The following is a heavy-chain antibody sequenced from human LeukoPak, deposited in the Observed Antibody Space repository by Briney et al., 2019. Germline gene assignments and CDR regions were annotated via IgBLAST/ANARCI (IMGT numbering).Heavy chain of an antibody. CDR2: TYYRSKWYK. V-gene: IGHV6-1*01. J-gene: IGHJ1*01. CDR1: GDSFSSNSAT. CDR3: ARGPSYFQH. Sequence: SQTLSLTCAISGDSFSSNSATWNWIRQSPSRGLAWLGRTYYRSKWYKYYAVSVKGRITINPDTSKNQFSLQLNSVTPEDTAVYYCARGPSYFQHWGQGTLVTVSS.